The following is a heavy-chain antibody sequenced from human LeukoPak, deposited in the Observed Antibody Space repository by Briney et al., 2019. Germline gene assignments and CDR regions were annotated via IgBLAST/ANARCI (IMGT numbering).Heavy chain of an antibody. D-gene: IGHD3-16*01. CDR1: GGSISSYY. J-gene: IGHJ4*02. CDR2: IYYSGST. CDR3: ARRTFRYYFDY. Sequence: SETLSLTCTVSGGSISSYYWSWIRQPPGKGLEWIGYIYYSGSTNYNPSLKSRVTISVDTSRNQFSLKLSSVTAADTAVYYCARRTFRYYFDYWGQGTLVTVSS. V-gene: IGHV4-59*01.